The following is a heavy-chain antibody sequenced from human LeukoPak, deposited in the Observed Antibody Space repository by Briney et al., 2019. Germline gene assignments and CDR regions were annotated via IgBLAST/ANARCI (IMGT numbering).Heavy chain of an antibody. CDR1: GFTFGDYA. CDR3: TSLHIFRYFGWQTQARKAIDY. V-gene: IGHV3-49*03. CDR2: IRSKAYGGTT. D-gene: IGHD3-9*01. Sequence: GGSLRLSCTASGFTFGDYAMSWFRQAPGKGLEWVGFIRSKAYGGTTEYAASVKGRFTISRDDSKSIAYLQMNSLKTEDTAVYYCTSLHIFRYFGWQTQARKAIDYWGQGTLVTVSS. J-gene: IGHJ4*02.